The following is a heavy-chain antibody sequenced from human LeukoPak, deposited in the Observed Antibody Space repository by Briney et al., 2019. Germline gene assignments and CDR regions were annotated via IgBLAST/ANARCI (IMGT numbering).Heavy chain of an antibody. CDR3: ASRYYDILTGLGY. Sequence: GASVKVSCKASGYTFTGYYMHWVRQAPGQGLEWMGWINPNSGGTNYAQKFQGRVTITADKSTSTAYMELSSLRSEDTAVYYCASRYYDILTGLGYWGQGTLVTVSS. V-gene: IGHV1-2*02. J-gene: IGHJ4*02. CDR1: GYTFTGYY. D-gene: IGHD3-9*01. CDR2: INPNSGGT.